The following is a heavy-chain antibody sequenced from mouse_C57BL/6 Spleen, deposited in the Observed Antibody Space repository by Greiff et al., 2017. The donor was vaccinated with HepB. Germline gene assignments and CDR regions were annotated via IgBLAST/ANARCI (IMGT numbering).Heavy chain of an antibody. V-gene: IGHV1-61*01. Sequence: QVQLQQPGAELVRPGSSVKLSCKASGYTFTSYWMDWVKQRPGQGLEWIGNIYPSDSETHYNQKFKDKATLTVDKSSSTAYLQLSSLTSEDSAVYYCARSQDYDGTFDYWGQGTTLTVSS. CDR1: GYTFTSYW. CDR3: ARSQDYDGTFDY. CDR2: IYPSDSET. D-gene: IGHD2-4*01. J-gene: IGHJ2*01.